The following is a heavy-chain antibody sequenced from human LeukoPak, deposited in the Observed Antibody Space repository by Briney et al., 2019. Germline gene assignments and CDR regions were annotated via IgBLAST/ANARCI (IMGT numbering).Heavy chain of an antibody. J-gene: IGHJ4*02. CDR3: AKSPGYYDAFDY. CDR2: ISWNSDNI. CDR1: GFTFDDYA. D-gene: IGHD3-9*01. Sequence: PGRSLRLSCAASGFTFDDYAMHWVRQVPGRGLEWVSGISWNSDNIGYADSVKGRFTISRDNAKSSLYLQMNSLRAEDTALYYCAKSPGYYDAFDYWGQGTLVTVSS. V-gene: IGHV3-9*01.